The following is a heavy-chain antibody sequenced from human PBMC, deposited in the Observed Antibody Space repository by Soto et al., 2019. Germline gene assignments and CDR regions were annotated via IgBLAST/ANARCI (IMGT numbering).Heavy chain of an antibody. V-gene: IGHV4-38-2*01. CDR1: GYSISSGYY. CDR3: ARGAATVTPGWFDP. D-gene: IGHD4-17*01. Sequence: SETLSLTCAVSGYSISSGYYWGWIRQTPGKGLEWIASIYHSGSTYYNPSLKSRVTISVDTSKNQFSPKLTSVTAADTAVYYCARGAATVTPGWFDPWGQGIMVTFSS. CDR2: IYHSGST. J-gene: IGHJ5*02.